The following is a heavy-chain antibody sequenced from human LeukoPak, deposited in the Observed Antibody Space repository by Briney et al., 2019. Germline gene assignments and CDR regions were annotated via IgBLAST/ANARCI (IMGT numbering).Heavy chain of an antibody. CDR3: ARGGPAAGRFDY. CDR2: IKQDGSEK. CDR1: GFTFSTYW. D-gene: IGHD6-13*01. Sequence: GGSLRLSCAASGFTFSTYWMTWVRQAPGKGLEWVANIKQDGSEKYYVNSVKGRFSISRDSSKNILYLQMNSLRAEDTAVYYCARGGPAAGRFDYWGQGTLVTVSS. V-gene: IGHV3-7*01. J-gene: IGHJ4*02.